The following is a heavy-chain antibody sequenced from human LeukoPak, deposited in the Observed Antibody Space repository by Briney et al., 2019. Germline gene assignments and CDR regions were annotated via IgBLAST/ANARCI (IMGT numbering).Heavy chain of an antibody. CDR1: GGSISTYY. J-gene: IGHJ5*02. CDR3: ARGRGDARGTSFDP. CDR2: IYYTGTT. Sequence: PSETLSLTCTVSGGSISTYYWSWTRHPARKGLEWMGYIYYTGTTTYNPSLKSRVTISIDTSKNQFSLKLTSLTAADTAVYYCARGRGDARGTSFDPWGQGTLVTVSS. D-gene: IGHD3-10*01. V-gene: IGHV4-59*12.